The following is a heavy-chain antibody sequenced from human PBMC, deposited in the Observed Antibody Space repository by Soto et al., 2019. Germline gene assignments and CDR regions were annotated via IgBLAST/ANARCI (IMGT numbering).Heavy chain of an antibody. CDR1: VFTFSSYG. V-gene: IGHV3-33*01. D-gene: IGHD3-10*01. CDR2: IWYDGSNK. J-gene: IGHJ5*02. CDR3: ARDLDYYGSGNPWFEP. Sequence: VGSLRLSCASSVFTFSSYGMHCVRHSPGKGLEWVAVIWYDGSNKYYADSVKGRFTISRDNSKNTLYLQMNSLRAEDTAVYYCARDLDYYGSGNPWFEPWGQGTLVSVSS.